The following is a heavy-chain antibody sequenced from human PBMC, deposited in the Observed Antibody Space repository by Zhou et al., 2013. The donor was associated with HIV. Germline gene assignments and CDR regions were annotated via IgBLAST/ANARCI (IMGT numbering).Heavy chain of an antibody. Sequence: QIQLVQSAGEVKKPGSSVKVSCKASGGTFTSFAVSWVRQAPGQGLEWMGWINPYSGGTSYAQRFQGRVTLTEDTSINTVYMDLSRLRSDDTAVYYCATDPKGAPRGYSLHWGSYGAMYFDFWGQGTLVTVSS. V-gene: IGHV1-2*02. CDR1: GGTFTSFA. D-gene: IGHD3-16*01. CDR2: INPYSGGT. CDR3: ATDPKGAPRGYSLHWGSYGAMYFDF. J-gene: IGHJ4*02.